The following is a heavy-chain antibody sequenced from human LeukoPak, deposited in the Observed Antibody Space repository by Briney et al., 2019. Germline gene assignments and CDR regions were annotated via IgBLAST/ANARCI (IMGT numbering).Heavy chain of an antibody. Sequence: GGSLRLSCAACGFTFNIYAMSWVRQAPGKGLAWVAGLNENGGNTYYADSVKGRFTISRDNSRNTLYLQMNSLRAEDTALYYCAKESPYCGGDCYYLLDYWGQGTLVTVSS. J-gene: IGHJ4*02. CDR2: LNENGGNT. V-gene: IGHV3-23*01. CDR3: AKESPYCGGDCYYLLDY. D-gene: IGHD2-21*02. CDR1: GFTFNIYA.